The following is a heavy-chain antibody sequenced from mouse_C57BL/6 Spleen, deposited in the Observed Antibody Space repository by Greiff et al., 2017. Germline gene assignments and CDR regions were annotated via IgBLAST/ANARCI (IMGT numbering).Heavy chain of an antibody. CDR3: ARVGGYYAMDY. CDR1: GFTFSDYY. CDR2: INYDGSST. Sequence: EVNLVESEGGLVQPGSSMKLSCTASGFTFSDYYMAWVRQVPEKGLEWVANINYDGSSTYYLDSLKSRFIISRDNAKNILYLQMSSLKSEDTATYYCARVGGYYAMDYWGQGTSVTVSS. J-gene: IGHJ4*01. V-gene: IGHV5-16*01.